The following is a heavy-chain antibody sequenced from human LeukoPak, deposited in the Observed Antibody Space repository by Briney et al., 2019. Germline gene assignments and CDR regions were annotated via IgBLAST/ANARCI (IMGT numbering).Heavy chain of an antibody. CDR1: GFTFSSYA. V-gene: IGHV3-23*01. D-gene: IGHD3-22*01. CDR3: AKDGFDYYDSSGYSYFHY. CDR2: ISGSGGST. J-gene: IGHJ4*02. Sequence: GGSLRLSCAASGFTFSSYAISWVRQAPGKGLDWVSAISGSGGSTYYADSVKGRFTISRDNSKNTLYLQMNSLRAEDTAVYYCAKDGFDYYDSSGYSYFHYWGQGTLVTVSS.